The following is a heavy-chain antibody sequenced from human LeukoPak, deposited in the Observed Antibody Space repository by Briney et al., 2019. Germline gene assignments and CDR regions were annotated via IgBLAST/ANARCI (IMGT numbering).Heavy chain of an antibody. CDR3: ARNTLWFGDPYYFDY. J-gene: IGHJ4*02. V-gene: IGHV5-51*01. D-gene: IGHD3-10*01. CDR2: IYPGDSDT. CDR1: GYSFTSYW. Sequence: GESLKISCKGSGYSFTSYWIGWVRQMPGKGLEWMGIIYPGDSDTRYSPSFQGQITISADKSISTAYLQWSSLKASDTAMYYCARNTLWFGDPYYFDYWGQGTLVTVSS.